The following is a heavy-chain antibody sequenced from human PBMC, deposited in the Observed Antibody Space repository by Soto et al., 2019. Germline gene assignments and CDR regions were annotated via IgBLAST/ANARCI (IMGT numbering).Heavy chain of an antibody. CDR1: GFTFSSYI. CDR2: ISSGSSYI. CDR3: ERGSTMTTF. D-gene: IGHD4-17*01. J-gene: IGHJ4*02. V-gene: IGHV3-21*01. Sequence: PGGSLRLSCAASGFTFSSYIMTWVRQAPGKGLEWVSTISSGSSYIYYADSVKGRFTISRDDANNSLYLQMNSLRADDTAVYYCERGSTMTTFWGQGTLVTVSS.